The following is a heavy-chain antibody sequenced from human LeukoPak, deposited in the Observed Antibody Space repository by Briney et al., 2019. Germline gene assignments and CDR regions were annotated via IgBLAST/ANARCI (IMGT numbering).Heavy chain of an antibody. CDR1: GYTLTELS. CDR2: FDPEDGET. Sequence: ASVKVSCKVSGYTLTELSMHWVRQAPGKGLEWMGGFDPEDGETIYAQKFQGRVTMTEDTSTDTAYMELSSLRSEDTAVYYCVRSVGSSGWYGEFDYWGQGTLVTVSS. J-gene: IGHJ4*02. D-gene: IGHD6-19*01. V-gene: IGHV1-24*01. CDR3: VRSVGSSGWYGEFDY.